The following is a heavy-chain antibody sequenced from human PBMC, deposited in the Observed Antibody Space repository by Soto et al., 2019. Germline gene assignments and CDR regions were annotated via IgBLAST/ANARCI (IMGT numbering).Heavy chain of an antibody. D-gene: IGHD6-13*01. V-gene: IGHV4-4*02. CDR2: IYHSGST. Sequence: KSSESLSLTCAVSGGSISSSNWWSWVRQPPGKGLEWIGEIYHSGSTNYHPSLKSRVTISVDKSKNQFSLKLSSVTAADTAVYYCARSAAAGKYYYGMDVWGQGTTVTVSS. CDR1: GGSISSSNW. J-gene: IGHJ6*02. CDR3: ARSAAAGKYYYGMDV.